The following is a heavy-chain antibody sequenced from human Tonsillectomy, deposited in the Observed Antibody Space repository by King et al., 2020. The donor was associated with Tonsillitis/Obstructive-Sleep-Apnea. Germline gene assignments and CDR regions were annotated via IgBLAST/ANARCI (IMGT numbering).Heavy chain of an antibody. CDR2: ISGSGGST. CDR1: GFTFSSYA. D-gene: IGHD3-10*01. V-gene: IGHV3-23*04. Sequence: EVQLVESGGGLIQPGGSLRLSCAASGFTFSSYAMSWVRQAPGKGLEWVSAISGSGGSTYYADSVKGRFTISRDNSKNTLYLQMNSLRAEATAVYYCAKDSGADGPADYYYGMDVWGQGTTVTVSS. J-gene: IGHJ6*02. CDR3: AKDSGADGPADYYYGMDV.